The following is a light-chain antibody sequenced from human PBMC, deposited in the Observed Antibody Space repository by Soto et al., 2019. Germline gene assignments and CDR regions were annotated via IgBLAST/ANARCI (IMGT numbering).Light chain of an antibody. V-gene: IGKV3-11*01. CDR2: DAS. J-gene: IGKJ5*01. CDR1: QSVSTY. Sequence: IVLTQSPAAVSLSAREGAALSCRASQSVSTYLARYQQTPGQGPSLLIYDASNSATGIPARLSRSGSGTDFTLTISCLEPEDFAVYYCHQRSNWPSITFAQGTRLEI. CDR3: HQRSNWPSIT.